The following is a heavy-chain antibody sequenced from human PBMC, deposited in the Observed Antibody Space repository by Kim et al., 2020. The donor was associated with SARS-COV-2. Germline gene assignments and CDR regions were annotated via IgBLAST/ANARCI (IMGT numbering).Heavy chain of an antibody. Sequence: GGSLRLSCTPSGLNFADYAMSWFRQAPGKGLEWVAFIRSKRYDETTEYAASVKGRFIISRDDYKRIAYLQMNGLKTEDTAVYYCTSGPYYYDSAAYYHDYWGQRTLVTVSS. D-gene: IGHD3-22*01. V-gene: IGHV3-49*03. CDR2: IRSKRYDETT. CDR3: TSGPYYYDSAAYYHDY. J-gene: IGHJ4*02. CDR1: GLNFADYA.